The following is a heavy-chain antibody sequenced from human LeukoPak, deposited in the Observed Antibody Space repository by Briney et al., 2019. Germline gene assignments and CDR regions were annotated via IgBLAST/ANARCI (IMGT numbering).Heavy chain of an antibody. J-gene: IGHJ6*03. CDR1: GFTFSSSE. Sequence: GGSLRLSCATSGFTFSSSEMNWVRQAPGKGLEWVSKISSSGTSINYAESVKGRFTISRDNAKNSLYLQLSSLRAEDTAIYYCARAVAGTGGYFSYYYLDVWSKGTTVTVSS. CDR2: ISSSGTSI. CDR3: ARAVAGTGGYFSYYYLDV. V-gene: IGHV3-48*03. D-gene: IGHD3-10*01.